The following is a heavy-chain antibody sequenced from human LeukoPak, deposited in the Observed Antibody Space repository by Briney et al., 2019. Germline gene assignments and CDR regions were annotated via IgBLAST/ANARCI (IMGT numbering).Heavy chain of an antibody. J-gene: IGHJ3*02. Sequence: ASVTVSCKASGYTFTGYYMHWVRQAPGQGLEWMGWINPNSGGTNYAQKFQGRVTMTRDKSIRTAYMKLSRLTSDDTAVYYCARNIWFGESADAFDIWGQGTMVTVSS. CDR3: ARNIWFGESADAFDI. D-gene: IGHD3-10*01. V-gene: IGHV1-2*02. CDR1: GYTFTGYY. CDR2: INPNSGGT.